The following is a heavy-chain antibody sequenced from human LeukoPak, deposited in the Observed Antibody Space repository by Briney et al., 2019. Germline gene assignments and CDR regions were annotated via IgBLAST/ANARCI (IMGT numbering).Heavy chain of an antibody. D-gene: IGHD3-3*01. Sequence: PSETLSLTCAVYGGSFSGYYWSWIRQPPGKGLEWIGEINHSGSTNYNPSLKSRVTLSVDTSKNQFSLKLSSLTAAGTAVYYCARAIYDAGNYWGQGSLVTVSS. CDR1: GGSFSGYY. CDR2: INHSGST. CDR3: ARAIYDAGNY. J-gene: IGHJ4*02. V-gene: IGHV4-34*01.